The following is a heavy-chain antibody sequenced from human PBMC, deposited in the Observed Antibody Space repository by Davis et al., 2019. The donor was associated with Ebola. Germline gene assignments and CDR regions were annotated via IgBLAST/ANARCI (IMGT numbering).Heavy chain of an antibody. Sequence: PSETLSLTCTVSGGSISTYSWTWIRQPPGKGLEWIGHISYSGGANYNPSLKSRVTISADTSKSQFSLKISSVTAADTAVYYCARDNGYCSDTSYLYYDYYMDVWGTGTTVTVSS. J-gene: IGHJ6*03. CDR1: GGSISTYS. CDR3: ARDNGYCSDTSYLYYDYYMDV. CDR2: ISYSGGA. D-gene: IGHD2-2*01. V-gene: IGHV4-59*01.